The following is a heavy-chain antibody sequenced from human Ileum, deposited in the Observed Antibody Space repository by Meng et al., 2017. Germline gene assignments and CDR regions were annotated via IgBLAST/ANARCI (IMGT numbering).Heavy chain of an antibody. J-gene: IGHJ4*02. Sequence: QVQLGESGPGLVKPSGTLSLTCAVSGDSISTNWWNWVRQPPGKGLEWIGEIYHSGAFNYNPSLRSRVTISVDKSKNQLSLKLGSLTAADTAVYYCARGAIGTRPFDYWGQGTLVTVSS. CDR2: IYHSGAF. CDR3: ARGAIGTRPFDY. CDR1: GDSISTNW. D-gene: IGHD2-21*01. V-gene: IGHV4-4*02.